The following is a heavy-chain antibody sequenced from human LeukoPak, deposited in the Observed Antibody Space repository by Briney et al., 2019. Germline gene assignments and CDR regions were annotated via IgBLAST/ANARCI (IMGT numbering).Heavy chain of an antibody. J-gene: IGHJ5*02. CDR1: GGSISSRIYS. D-gene: IGHD2-15*01. Sequence: SETLSLTCTVSGGSISSRIYSWGWFRQPPGKGLEWLGGCYYSGGTYYNPSLKSRVTISVDTSKNQFSLKLSSVTAADTAVYYCARDDYCNGRICSSVFDPLGQGTLVTVCS. V-gene: IGHV4-39*07. CDR3: ARDDYCNGRICSSVFDP. CDR2: CYYSGGT.